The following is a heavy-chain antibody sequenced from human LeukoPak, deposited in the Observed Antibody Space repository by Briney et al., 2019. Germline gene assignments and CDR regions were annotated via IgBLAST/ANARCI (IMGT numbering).Heavy chain of an antibody. V-gene: IGHV3-21*01. CDR2: ISSSSSYI. Sequence: PGGSLRLSCAASGFTFSSYWMSWVRQAPGKGLEWVSSISSSSSYIYYADSVKGRFTISRDNAKNSLYLQMSSLRAEDTAVYYCVREAYDDFWSGSWRYYYYMDVWGKGITVTVSS. CDR1: GFTFSSYW. D-gene: IGHD3-3*01. J-gene: IGHJ6*03. CDR3: VREAYDDFWSGSWRYYYYMDV.